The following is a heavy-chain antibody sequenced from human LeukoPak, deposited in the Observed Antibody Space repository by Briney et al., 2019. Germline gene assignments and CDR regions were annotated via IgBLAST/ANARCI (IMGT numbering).Heavy chain of an antibody. J-gene: IGHJ4*02. CDR3: AGGEFRHGLQVDY. D-gene: IGHD3/OR15-3a*01. Sequence: SETLSLTCAVYGGSFSGYYWSWIRQPPGKGLERIGEINHSGSTNYNPSLKSRVTISVDTSKNQFSLNLSSLTAADTAVYYCAGGEFRHGLQVDYWGQGTLVAVSS. CDR1: GGSFSGYY. V-gene: IGHV4-34*01. CDR2: INHSGST.